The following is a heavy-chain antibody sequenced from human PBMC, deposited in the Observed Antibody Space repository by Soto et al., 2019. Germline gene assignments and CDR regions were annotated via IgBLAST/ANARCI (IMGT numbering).Heavy chain of an antibody. V-gene: IGHV3-11*01. Sequence: GGSLRLSCAASGFPFSDSYMAWIRQAPGKGPEEIATISSTGSTPYYADSVKGRFTISRDNAQNSLYLEMNNLRAEDTAVYYCARGQQLVANWLDPWGQGILVTVSS. J-gene: IGHJ5*02. CDR3: ARGQQLVANWLDP. CDR2: ISSTGSTP. CDR1: GFPFSDSY. D-gene: IGHD6-6*01.